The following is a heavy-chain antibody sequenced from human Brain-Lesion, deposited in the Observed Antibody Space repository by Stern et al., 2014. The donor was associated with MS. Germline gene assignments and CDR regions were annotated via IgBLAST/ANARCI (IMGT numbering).Heavy chain of an antibody. D-gene: IGHD3-16*02. CDR1: GFRFSSYA. Sequence: VQLVQSGGGFVQPGGSLRLSCAASGFRFSSYAMSWVRQTPGQGLEWVSGISGSGGSTYYADSVKGRFTISRDKSKNTLFLQMNSLRAEDTAVYYCAKGVWGSYLNAFDMWGQGTMGTVSS. CDR2: ISGSGGST. J-gene: IGHJ3*02. V-gene: IGHV3-23*04. CDR3: AKGVWGSYLNAFDM.